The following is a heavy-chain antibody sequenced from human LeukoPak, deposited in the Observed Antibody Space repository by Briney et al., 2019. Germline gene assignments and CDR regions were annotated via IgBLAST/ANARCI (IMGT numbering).Heavy chain of an antibody. V-gene: IGHV3-7*01. CDR3: ARESTEERPGC. Sequence: GESLRLSCAASGFTLSDYWMSWVRQAPGKGLEWVANMDQDGSEENYVDSVKGRFTISRDDAKNSLYLQMSSLRAEDTAVYYCARESTEERPGCWSQGTLVTVSS. J-gene: IGHJ4*02. D-gene: IGHD1-1*01. CDR1: GFTLSDYW. CDR2: MDQDGSEE.